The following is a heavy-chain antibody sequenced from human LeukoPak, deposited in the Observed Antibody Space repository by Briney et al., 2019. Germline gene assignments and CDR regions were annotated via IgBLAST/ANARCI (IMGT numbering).Heavy chain of an antibody. D-gene: IGHD3-10*01. Sequence: GGSLRLSCAASGFTFSSYEMNWVRQTPEKGLEWVSYISSSGSTIYYADSVKGRFTISRDNAKNSMYLQMNSLRAEDTAVYYCARGDRVKYYPAITMVRGVIGRHPTFWFDPWGQGTLVTVSS. J-gene: IGHJ5*02. CDR2: ISSSGSTI. V-gene: IGHV3-48*03. CDR1: GFTFSSYE. CDR3: ARGDRVKYYPAITMVRGVIGRHPTFWFDP.